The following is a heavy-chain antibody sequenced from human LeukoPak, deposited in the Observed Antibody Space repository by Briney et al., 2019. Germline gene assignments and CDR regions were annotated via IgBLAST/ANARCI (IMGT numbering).Heavy chain of an antibody. D-gene: IGHD2-15*01. CDR3: AKVWYCSGGSCDEY. Sequence: GGSLRLSCAASGFTFSSYAMSWVRQAPGKGLEWVSAISGSGGSTYYADSVKGQFTISRDNSKNTLYLQMNSLRAEDTAVYYCAKVWYCSGGSCDEYWGQGTLVTVSS. CDR1: GFTFSSYA. CDR2: ISGSGGST. V-gene: IGHV3-23*01. J-gene: IGHJ4*02.